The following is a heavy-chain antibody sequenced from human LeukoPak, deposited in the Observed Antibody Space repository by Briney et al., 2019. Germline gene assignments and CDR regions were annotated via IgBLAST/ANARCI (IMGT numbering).Heavy chain of an antibody. CDR1: GYTFTSYY. CDR3: ARLPYRDGVAQDY. J-gene: IGHJ4*02. Sequence: ASVKVSCKASGYTFTSYYMQWVRQAPGHGLEWIGIINPISGATDYAQKFQGRVTMTRDTSTSTVYMELSSLRSEDTAMYYCARLPYRDGVAQDYWGQGTLVTVSP. CDR2: INPISGAT. D-gene: IGHD3-16*02. V-gene: IGHV1-46*01.